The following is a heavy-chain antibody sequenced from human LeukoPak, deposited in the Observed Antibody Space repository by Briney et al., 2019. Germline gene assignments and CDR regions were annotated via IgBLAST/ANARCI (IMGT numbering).Heavy chain of an antibody. CDR3: ARLHYDILTGYAAGDY. J-gene: IGHJ4*02. CDR2: INHSGST. V-gene: IGHV4-34*01. CDR1: GGSFSGYY. Sequence: SETLSLTCAIYGGSFSGYYWSWIRQPPGKGLEWIGEINHSGSTNYNPSLKSRVTISVDTSKNQFSLKLSSVTAADTAVYYCARLHYDILTGYAAGDYWGQGTLVTVSS. D-gene: IGHD3-9*01.